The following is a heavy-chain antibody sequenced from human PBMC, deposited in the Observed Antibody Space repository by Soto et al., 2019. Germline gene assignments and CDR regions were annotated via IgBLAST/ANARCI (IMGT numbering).Heavy chain of an antibody. CDR1: GFTFSSYA. CDR3: AKGMFSSSPAAAGSFDD. Sequence: GGSLRLSCAASGFTFSSYAMSWVRQAPGKGLERVAAIGGTDGKTYYADSVKGRFTISRDNSENTLYLQMSRLRAEDTAVYFCAKGMFSSSPAAAGSFDDWGQGALVTVSS. J-gene: IGHJ4*02. V-gene: IGHV3-23*01. D-gene: IGHD3-10*01. CDR2: IGGTDGKT.